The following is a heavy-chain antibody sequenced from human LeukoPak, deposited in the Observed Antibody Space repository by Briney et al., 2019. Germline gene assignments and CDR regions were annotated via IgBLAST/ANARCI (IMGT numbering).Heavy chain of an antibody. V-gene: IGHV1-46*01. CDR2: INPSGGST. J-gene: IGHJ6*02. Sequence: RASVKVSCKASGYTFTSYYMHWVRQAPGQGLEWMGIINPSGGSTSYAQKFQGRVTMTRDTSTSTVYMELSSLRAEDTAVYYCARAGANRYYYYALDVWGQGTTVTVSS. D-gene: IGHD1/OR15-1a*01. CDR1: GYTFTSYY. CDR3: ARAGANRYYYYALDV.